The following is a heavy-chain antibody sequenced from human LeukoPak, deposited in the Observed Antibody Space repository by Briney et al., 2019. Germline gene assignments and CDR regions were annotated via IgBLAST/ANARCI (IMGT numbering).Heavy chain of an antibody. CDR3: ARDTHTYGDYRPLRYWYFDL. V-gene: IGHV4-4*07. J-gene: IGHJ2*01. CDR1: GGSISSYY. Sequence: SETLSLTCTVSGGSISSYYWSWVRQPAGKGVEWSGRIYTSGGTNYNPSLKSRVTISVDKSKNQFSLKLSSVTAADTAVYYCARDTHTYGDYRPLRYWYFDLWGRGTLVTVSS. CDR2: IYTSGGT. D-gene: IGHD4-17*01.